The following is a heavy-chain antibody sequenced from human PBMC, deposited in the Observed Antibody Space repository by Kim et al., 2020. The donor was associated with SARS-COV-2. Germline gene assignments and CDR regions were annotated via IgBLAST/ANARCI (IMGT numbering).Heavy chain of an antibody. V-gene: IGHV3-11*01. D-gene: IGHD4-17*01. CDR2: T. J-gene: IGHJ4*02. Sequence: TSYADAVQGTFTISRDNAKKSMYRQMNSLRAEDSAVYYCARPLYGEEFGYWGQGTLVTVSS. CDR3: ARPLYGEEFGY.